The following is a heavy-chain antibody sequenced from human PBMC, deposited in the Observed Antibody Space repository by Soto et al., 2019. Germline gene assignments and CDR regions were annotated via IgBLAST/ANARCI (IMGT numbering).Heavy chain of an antibody. Sequence: EVQLVESGGGLVQPGGSLRLSCAASGFTFSSYWMSWVRQAPGKGLEWVANIKQDGSEKYYVDSVKGRFTISRDNAKNSLYLQVNSLRAEDTAVYYCARVRCSGGSCYVSDYFDYWGQGTLVTVSS. D-gene: IGHD2-15*01. V-gene: IGHV3-7*01. CDR3: ARVRCSGGSCYVSDYFDY. J-gene: IGHJ4*02. CDR2: IKQDGSEK. CDR1: GFTFSSYW.